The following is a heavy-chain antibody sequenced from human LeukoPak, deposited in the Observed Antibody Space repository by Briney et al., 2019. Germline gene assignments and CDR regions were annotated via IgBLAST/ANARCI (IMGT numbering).Heavy chain of an antibody. CDR3: ARGNTKHCTNGVCYPEDLDY. V-gene: IGHV1-69*05. J-gene: IGHJ4*02. D-gene: IGHD2-8*01. CDR1: GGTFSSYA. Sequence: SVKVSCKASGGTFSSYAISWVRQPPGQGLEWMGGIIPIFGTANYAQKFQGRVTITTDESTSAAYMELSSLRSEDTAVYYCARGNTKHCTNGVCYPEDLDYWGQGTLVTVSS. CDR2: IIPIFGTA.